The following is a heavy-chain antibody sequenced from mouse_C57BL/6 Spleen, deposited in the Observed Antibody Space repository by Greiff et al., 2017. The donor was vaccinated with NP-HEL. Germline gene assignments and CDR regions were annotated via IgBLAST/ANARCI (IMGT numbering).Heavy chain of an antibody. V-gene: IGHV5-6*01. CDR3: ARHITTVVPFAY. Sequence: EVKLMESGGDLVKPGGSLKLSCAASGFTFSSYGMSWVRQTPDKRLEWVATISSGGSYTYYPDSVKGRFTISRDNAKNTLYLQMSSLKSEDTAMYYCARHITTVVPFAYWGQGTLVTVSA. CDR1: GFTFSSYG. D-gene: IGHD1-1*01. J-gene: IGHJ3*01. CDR2: ISSGGSYT.